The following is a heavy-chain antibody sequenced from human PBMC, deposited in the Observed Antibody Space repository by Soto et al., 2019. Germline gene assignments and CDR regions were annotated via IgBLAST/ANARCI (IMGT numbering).Heavy chain of an antibody. CDR3: AKGSGPQLWFGSLKPYYGIEV. J-gene: IGHJ6*02. CDR2: ISYDGSNK. CDR1: GFTFSSYG. Sequence: QVQLVESGGGVVQPGRSLRLSCAASGFTFSSYGMHWVRQAPGKGLEWVAVISYDGSNKYYADSVKGRFTISRDNSKNTLYLQMNRLRAEDTAVYYWAKGSGPQLWFGSLKPYYGIEVWGQGTTVTVSS. D-gene: IGHD3-10*01. V-gene: IGHV3-30*18.